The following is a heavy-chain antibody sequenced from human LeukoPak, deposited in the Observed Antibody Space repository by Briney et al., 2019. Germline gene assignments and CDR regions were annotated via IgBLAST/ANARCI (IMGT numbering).Heavy chain of an antibody. V-gene: IGHV3-7*01. CDR2: IKQDGSEK. CDR1: EFTFSSYW. Sequence: PGGSLRLSCAASEFTFSSYWMSWVRQAPGKGLEWVANIKQDGSEKYYVDSVKGRFTISRDNAKNSLYLQMNSLRAEDTAVYYCAKHSLITMVRGVLDAFDIWGQGTMVTVSS. D-gene: IGHD3-10*01. CDR3: AKHSLITMVRGVLDAFDI. J-gene: IGHJ3*02.